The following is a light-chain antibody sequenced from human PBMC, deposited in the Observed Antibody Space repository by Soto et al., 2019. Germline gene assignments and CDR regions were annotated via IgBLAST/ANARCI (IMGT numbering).Light chain of an antibody. CDR1: QSVGSSY. Sequence: EIVLTQSPGTLSLSPGERATLSCRASQSVGSSYLAWYQQKPGQAPRLLIFGASYRATGIPDRFSGSGSGTDFTLTISRLEPEDFAVYYCQQYGSSPPDFTFGPGTKVDIK. V-gene: IGKV3-20*01. CDR3: QQYGSSPPDFT. J-gene: IGKJ3*01. CDR2: GAS.